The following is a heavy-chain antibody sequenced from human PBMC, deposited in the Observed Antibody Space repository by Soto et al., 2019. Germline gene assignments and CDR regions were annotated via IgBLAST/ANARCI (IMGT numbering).Heavy chain of an antibody. CDR1: GFTFSSYA. V-gene: IGHV3-23*01. CDR3: AKLAKGLYYYCYGLDV. Sequence: GGSLRLSCAASGFTFSSYAMRWVRQAPGKGLEWVSAISGSGGSTYYADSVKGRFTISRDNSKNTLYLQMNSLRAEDTAVYYCAKLAKGLYYYCYGLDVWGQGTMVTVSS. D-gene: IGHD5-12*01. CDR2: ISGSGGST. J-gene: IGHJ6*02.